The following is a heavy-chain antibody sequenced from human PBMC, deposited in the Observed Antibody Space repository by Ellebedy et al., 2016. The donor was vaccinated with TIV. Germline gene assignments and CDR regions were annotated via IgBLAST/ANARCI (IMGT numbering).Heavy chain of an antibody. J-gene: IGHJ2*01. Sequence: ASVKVSXXVSGYTFTRYGMGWVRQAPGQGLEWMGWIAVYNGHTKYAQKFQDRDVMTTETATSTVYMELRSLRSDDTAVYYCARSRLGGGHWYFDFWGRGTLVTVSS. V-gene: IGHV1-18*01. D-gene: IGHD3-10*01. CDR1: GYTFTRYG. CDR2: IAVYNGHT. CDR3: ARSRLGGGHWYFDF.